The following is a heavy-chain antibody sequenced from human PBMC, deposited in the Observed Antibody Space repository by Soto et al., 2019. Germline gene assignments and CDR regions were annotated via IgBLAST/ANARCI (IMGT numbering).Heavy chain of an antibody. D-gene: IGHD2-15*01. CDR3: ARDRGYCSGGSCYYNWFDP. J-gene: IGHJ5*02. V-gene: IGHV3-30-3*01. CDR1: GFTFSSYA. CDR2: ISYDGSQK. Sequence: SGGSLRLSCAASGFTFSSYAMHWVRQAPGKGLEWVALISYDGSQKYYADSVKGRFTISRDNSKNTLYLQMNSLTAEDTAVYYCARDRGYCSGGSCYYNWFDPWGQGTLVTVSS.